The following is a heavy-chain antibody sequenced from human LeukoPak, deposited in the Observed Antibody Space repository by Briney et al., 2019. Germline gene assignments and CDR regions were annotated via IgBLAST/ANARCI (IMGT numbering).Heavy chain of an antibody. D-gene: IGHD3-10*01. J-gene: IGHJ4*02. CDR1: GFTFSTYG. V-gene: IGHV3-33*08. CDR3: ARAVGPYDY. CDR2: ISYDGSIK. Sequence: PGGSLRLSCVASGFTFSTYGIHWVRQAPGKGLEWVAVISYDGSIKYYADSVKGRFTISRDNSKNTLFLRMNSLRAEDTAVYYCARAVGPYDYWGQGTPVTVSS.